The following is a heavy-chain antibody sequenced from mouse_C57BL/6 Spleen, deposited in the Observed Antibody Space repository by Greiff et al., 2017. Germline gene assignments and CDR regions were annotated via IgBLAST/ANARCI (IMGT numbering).Heavy chain of an antibody. CDR1: GYTFTSYW. D-gene: IGHD1-1*01. V-gene: IGHV1-53*01. CDR2: INPSNGGT. J-gene: IGHJ4*01. Sequence: VQLQQPGTELVKPGASVKLSCKASGYTFTSYWMHWVKQRPGQGLEWIGNINPSNGGTNYNEKFKSKATLTVDKSSSTAYMQLSSLTSEDSAVYYCARGGDYYGSSYNAMDYWGQGTSVTVSS. CDR3: ARGGDYYGSSYNAMDY.